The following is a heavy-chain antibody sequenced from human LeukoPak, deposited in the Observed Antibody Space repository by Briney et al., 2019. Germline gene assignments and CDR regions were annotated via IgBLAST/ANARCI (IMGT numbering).Heavy chain of an antibody. CDR3: VKGGSYTRDGFDI. CDR1: GFTFSSYS. J-gene: IGHJ3*02. Sequence: NPGGSLRLSCAASGFTFSSYSMNWVRQAPGKGLEWVSSISSSSSYIYYADSVKGRFTISRDNSKNTLYLQMSSLRAEDTAVYYCVKGGSYTRDGFDIWGQGTMVTVSS. D-gene: IGHD1-26*01. CDR2: ISSSSSYI. V-gene: IGHV3-21*01.